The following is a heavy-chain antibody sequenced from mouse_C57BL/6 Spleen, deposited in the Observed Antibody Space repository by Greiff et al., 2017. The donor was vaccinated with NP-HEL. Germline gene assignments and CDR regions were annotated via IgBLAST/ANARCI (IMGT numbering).Heavy chain of an antibody. D-gene: IGHD1-1*01. Sequence: EVKLQQSGPELVKPGDSVKISCKASGYSFTGYFMNWVMQSHGKSLEWIGRINPYNGDTFYNQKFKGKATLTVDKSSSTAHMELRSLTSEDSAVYYCARSLYYYGSSYYAMDYWGQGTSVTVSS. CDR2: INPYNGDT. CDR3: ARSLYYYGSSYYAMDY. J-gene: IGHJ4*01. CDR1: GYSFTGYF. V-gene: IGHV1-20*01.